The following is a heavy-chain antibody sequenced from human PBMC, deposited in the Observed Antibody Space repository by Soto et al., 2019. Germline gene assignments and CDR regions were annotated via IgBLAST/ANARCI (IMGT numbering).Heavy chain of an antibody. CDR3: AKGTYGDKQDGYFDY. V-gene: IGHV3-30*18. J-gene: IGHJ4*02. CDR1: GFTFSSYG. CDR2: ISYDGSNK. D-gene: IGHD4-17*01. Sequence: GGSLRLSCAASGFTFSSYGMHWVRQAPGKGLEWVAVISYDGSNKYYADSVKGRFTISRDNSKNTLYLQMNSLRAEDTAVYYCAKGTYGDKQDGYFDYWGQGTLVTVSS.